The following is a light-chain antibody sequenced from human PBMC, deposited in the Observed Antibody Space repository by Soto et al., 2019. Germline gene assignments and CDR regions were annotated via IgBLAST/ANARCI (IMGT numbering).Light chain of an antibody. J-gene: IGKJ2*01. CDR3: QQYDSLPPMYT. Sequence: DIQMTQSPSSLSASVGDRVTITCQASQDINTYLNWYQQKPGKAPKLLIYDASNLQTGVPSRFSGSGSGTDFTFTISSLQPEDIATYYCQQYDSLPPMYTFGQGTKLEIK. V-gene: IGKV1-33*01. CDR1: QDINTY. CDR2: DAS.